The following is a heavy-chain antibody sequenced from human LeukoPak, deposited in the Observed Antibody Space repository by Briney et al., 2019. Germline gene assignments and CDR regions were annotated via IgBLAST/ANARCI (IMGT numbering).Heavy chain of an antibody. CDR3: ARRGSIVGATRPFDY. D-gene: IGHD1-26*01. CDR2: IYYSGST. J-gene: IGHJ4*02. CDR1: GGSISSSSYY. Sequence: SETLPLTCTVSGGSISSSSYYWGWIRQPPGKGLEWIGSIYYSGSTYYNPSLKSRVTISVDTSKNQFSLKLSSVTAADTAVYYCARRGSIVGATRPFDYWGQGTLVTVSS. V-gene: IGHV4-39*01.